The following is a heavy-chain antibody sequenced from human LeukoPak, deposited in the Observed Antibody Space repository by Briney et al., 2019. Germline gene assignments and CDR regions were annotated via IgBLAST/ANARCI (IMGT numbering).Heavy chain of an antibody. J-gene: IGHJ4*02. Sequence: GGSLRLSCAASGFTFSSYEMNWVRQAPGKGLEWVTYISSSGSRIHYADYVKGRFTVSRDNAKNSLYLQMNHLRADDTALYYCGKDRVGGRGYSLDYLGQGTLVTVSS. CDR2: ISSSGSRI. D-gene: IGHD5-18*01. V-gene: IGHV3-48*03. CDR1: GFTFSSYE. CDR3: GKDRVGGRGYSLDY.